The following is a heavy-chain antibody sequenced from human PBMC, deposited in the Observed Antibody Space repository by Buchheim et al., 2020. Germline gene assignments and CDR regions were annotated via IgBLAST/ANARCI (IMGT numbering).Heavy chain of an antibody. CDR3: ARGFGVVVVAATEYYFDY. V-gene: IGHV1-2*04. CDR1: GDTFSSYG. J-gene: IGHJ4*02. CDR2: INPNSGGT. Sequence: QVQLLQSGAEVKRPGTSVKVSCKASGDTFSSYGFSWMRQAPGQGLEWMGWINPNSGGTNYAQKFQGWVTMNRETSISTAYMGLSRLRSDDTAVYYCARGFGVVVVAATEYYFDYWGQGTL. D-gene: IGHD2-15*01.